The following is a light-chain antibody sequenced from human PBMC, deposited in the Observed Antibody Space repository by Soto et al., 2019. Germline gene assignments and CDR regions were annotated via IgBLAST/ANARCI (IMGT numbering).Light chain of an antibody. Sequence: EIVMTLSPVTLYVSSGEGATLSCSACRCVSSNLAWYQAKSGQAPSLLIYGAFTRATGIPARFSGTGSGTEFALTISSLQSEDIALYYCQQYNDWPLTFGQGTKVDIK. CDR3: QQYNDWPLT. CDR1: RCVSSN. J-gene: IGKJ1*01. CDR2: GAF. V-gene: IGKV3-15*01.